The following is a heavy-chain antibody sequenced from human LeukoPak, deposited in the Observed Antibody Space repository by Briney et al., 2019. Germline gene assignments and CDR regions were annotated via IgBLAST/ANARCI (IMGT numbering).Heavy chain of an antibody. V-gene: IGHV3-43*01. J-gene: IGHJ6*03. D-gene: IGHD5-12*01. CDR3: ARGTYSAYDLGSYMDV. Sequence: GGSLRLSCAASGFTFDDYSMHWVRQAPGKGLEWVSLISSDGGSTYYADSVKGRFTISRDNAKNSPYLQMNSLRAEDTALYYCARGTYSAYDLGSYMDVWGKGTTVIVSS. CDR1: GFTFDDYS. CDR2: ISSDGGST.